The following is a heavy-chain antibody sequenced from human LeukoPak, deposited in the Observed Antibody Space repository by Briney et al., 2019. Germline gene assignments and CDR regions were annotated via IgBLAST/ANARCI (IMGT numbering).Heavy chain of an antibody. Sequence: GGSLRLSCAASGFTFSSSNMNWVRQAPGKGLEWVSSISSSSSYIYYADSVKGRFTISRDNAKNSPYLQMNSLRAEDTAVHYCASGSEYYDFWSGYYLFVDAFDIWGQGTMVTVSS. CDR2: ISSSSSYI. D-gene: IGHD3-3*01. J-gene: IGHJ3*02. CDR3: ASGSEYYDFWSGYYLFVDAFDI. CDR1: GFTFSSSN. V-gene: IGHV3-21*01.